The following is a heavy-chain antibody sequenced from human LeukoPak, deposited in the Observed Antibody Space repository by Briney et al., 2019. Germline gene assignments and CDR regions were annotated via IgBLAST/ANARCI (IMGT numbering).Heavy chain of an antibody. V-gene: IGHV4-59*01. CDR1: GGSISSYY. CDR2: IYYSGST. J-gene: IGHJ4*02. Sequence: PSETLSLTCTVSGGSISSYYWSWIRQPPGKGLEWIGYIYYSGSTNYNPSLKSRVTISVDTSKNQFSLKLSSVTAADTAVYYCARGPEDVLLWFGESHFDYGGQGTLVTVSS. CDR3: ARGPEDVLLWFGESHFDY. D-gene: IGHD3-10*01.